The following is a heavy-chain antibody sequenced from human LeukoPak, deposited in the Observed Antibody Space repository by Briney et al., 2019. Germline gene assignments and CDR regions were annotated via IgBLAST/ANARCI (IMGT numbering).Heavy chain of an antibody. V-gene: IGHV4-59*01. CDR2: IYYSGST. Sequence: SETLSLTCTVSGGSISSYYWNWIRQPSGKGLEWIGYIYYSGSTNYNPSLKSRVTISVDTSKNQFSLKLSSVTAADTAVYYCARGAHYYDSSGSQNPYYYYYMDVWGKGTTVTISS. CDR1: GGSISSYY. CDR3: ARGAHYYDSSGSQNPYYYYYMDV. D-gene: IGHD3-22*01. J-gene: IGHJ6*03.